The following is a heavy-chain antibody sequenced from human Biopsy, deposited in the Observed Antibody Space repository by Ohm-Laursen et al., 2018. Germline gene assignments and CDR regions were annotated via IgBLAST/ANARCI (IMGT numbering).Heavy chain of an antibody. CDR2: FAPENGKT. J-gene: IGHJ4*02. CDR1: GYTLNELS. V-gene: IGHV1-24*01. Sequence: ASVKVSCKVSGYTLNELSLHWVRQVPGKGLEWMGGFAPENGKTVYAQNFQARVSLTEDTSTDTAYMELRSLRSEDTAVYYCAADINVWNVNYWGQGTQVIVSS. D-gene: IGHD1-1*01. CDR3: AADINVWNVNY.